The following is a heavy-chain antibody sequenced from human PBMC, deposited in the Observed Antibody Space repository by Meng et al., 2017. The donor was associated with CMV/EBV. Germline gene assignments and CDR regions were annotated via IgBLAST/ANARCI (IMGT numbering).Heavy chain of an antibody. CDR3: AKGFQQQLAFDY. V-gene: IGHV3-30*02. D-gene: IGHD6-13*01. CDR2: IRYDGSNK. CDR1: GFTFSSYE. Sequence: GESLKISCAASGFTFSSYEMNWVRQAPGKGLEWVAFIRYDGSNKYYADSVKGRFTISRDNSKNTLYLQMNSLRAEDTAVYYCAKGFQQQLAFDYWGQGTLVTVSS. J-gene: IGHJ4*02.